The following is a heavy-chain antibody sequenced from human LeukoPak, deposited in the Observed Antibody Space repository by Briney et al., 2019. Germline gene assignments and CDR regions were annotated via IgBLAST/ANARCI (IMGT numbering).Heavy chain of an antibody. J-gene: IGHJ4*02. Sequence: SETLSLTCTVSGYSISSGYYWGWIRQPPGKGLEWIGSIYHSGSTYYNPSLKSRVTISVDTSKNQFSLKLSSVTAADTAVYYCARGRRGYSYGLWGQGTLVTVSS. V-gene: IGHV4-38-2*02. CDR3: ARGRRGYSYGL. CDR1: GYSISSGYY. CDR2: IYHSGST. D-gene: IGHD5-18*01.